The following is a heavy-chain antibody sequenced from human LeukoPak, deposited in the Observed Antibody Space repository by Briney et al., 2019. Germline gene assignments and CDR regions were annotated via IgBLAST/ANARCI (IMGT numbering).Heavy chain of an antibody. CDR1: GGTFSSYA. Sequence: SVKVSCKASGGTFSSYAISWVRQAPGQGLEWMGGIIPIFGTANYAQKFQGRVTITADESTSTAYMELSSLRSEDTAVYYCARTLVRKQLWTQGYYYYGMDVWGQRTTVTVSS. CDR3: ARTLVRKQLWTQGYYYYGMDV. V-gene: IGHV1-69*13. J-gene: IGHJ6*02. CDR2: IIPIFGTA. D-gene: IGHD5-18*01.